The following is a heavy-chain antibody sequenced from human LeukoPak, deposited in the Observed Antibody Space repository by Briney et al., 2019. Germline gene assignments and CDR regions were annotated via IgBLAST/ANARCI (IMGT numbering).Heavy chain of an antibody. CDR1: GFTFTTSS. CDR2: INGDGSGT. J-gene: IGHJ2*01. V-gene: IGHV3-74*01. CDR3: AISINWYFDL. D-gene: IGHD3-10*01. Sequence: GGSLRLSCAASGFTFTTSSMHWVRQAPGKGLVWVSRINGDGSGTNYGDSVKGRFSISRANAENTLYLQMNSLRAEDTAVYYCAISINWYFDLWGRGTLVTVSS.